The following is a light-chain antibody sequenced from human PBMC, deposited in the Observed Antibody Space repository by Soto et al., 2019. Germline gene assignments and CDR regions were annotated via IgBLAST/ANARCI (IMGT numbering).Light chain of an antibody. CDR2: GAS. J-gene: IGKJ2*01. CDR3: QQSNNWPYT. CDR1: QSVSSN. V-gene: IGKV3-15*01. Sequence: EIVMTQSPATLSVSPGERATLSCRASQSVSSNLAWYQQQPGQGPRLLLYGASTRATGIPARFSGSGSGTDFTLTISSLQSEDFAVYYCQQSNNWPYTFGQGTKLEIK.